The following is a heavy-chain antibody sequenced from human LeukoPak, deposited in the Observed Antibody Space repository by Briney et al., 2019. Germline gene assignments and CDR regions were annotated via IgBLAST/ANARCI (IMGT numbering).Heavy chain of an antibody. CDR3: APFQDILTGYYLLDY. D-gene: IGHD3-9*01. V-gene: IGHV3-21*01. CDR2: IGSSSSYI. J-gene: IGHJ4*02. CDR1: GFTFRSYS. Sequence: GGSPRLSCAASGFTFRSYSMIWVRQAPGKGLEWVSSIGSSSSYIYYVDSVKGRFTISRDNAKNSLYLQMNSLRAEDTAVYYCAPFQDILTGYYLLDYWGQGTLVTVSS.